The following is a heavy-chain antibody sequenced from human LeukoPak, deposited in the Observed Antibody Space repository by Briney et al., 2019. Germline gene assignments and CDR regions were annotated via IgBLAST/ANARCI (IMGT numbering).Heavy chain of an antibody. CDR1: GGSISSYY. J-gene: IGHJ6*03. Sequence: SETLSLTCTVSGGSISSYYWSWIRQPPGKGLEWIGYIYYSGSTNYNPSLKSRVTISVDTSKNQFSLKLSSVTAADTAVYYCARHGDCSSTSCRNYYYYYYMDVWGKGTTVTVSS. CDR2: IYYSGST. CDR3: ARHGDCSSTSCRNYYYYYYMDV. D-gene: IGHD2-2*03. V-gene: IGHV4-59*08.